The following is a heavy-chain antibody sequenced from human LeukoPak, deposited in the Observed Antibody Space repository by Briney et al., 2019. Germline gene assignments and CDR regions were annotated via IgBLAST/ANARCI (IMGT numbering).Heavy chain of an antibody. CDR2: IYYSGST. J-gene: IGHJ4*02. D-gene: IGHD3-22*01. CDR3: ARGNYYDSSGYDY. V-gene: IGHV4-59*12. CDR1: GGSISSYY. Sequence: SETLSLTCTVSGGSISSYYWSWIRQPPGKGLEWIAYIYYSGSTNYNPFLKSRVTISVDASKNQFSLKLSSVTAADTAVYYCARGNYYDSSGYDYWGQGTLVTVSS.